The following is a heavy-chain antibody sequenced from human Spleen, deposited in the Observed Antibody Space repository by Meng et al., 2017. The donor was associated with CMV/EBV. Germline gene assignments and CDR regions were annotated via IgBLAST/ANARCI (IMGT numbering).Heavy chain of an antibody. V-gene: IGHV1-69*04. J-gene: IGHJ3*02. CDR2: VIPILGVT. CDR3: AREGYCDSNNCYGNAFDI. CDR1: GGTFSSYS. Sequence: SVKVSCKASGGTFSSYSISWVRQAPGQGLEWMGRVIPILGVTNYGQNLQGRATITADKTTTTAYMEINSLRSDDTAVYYCAREGYCDSNNCYGNAFDIWAQGTMVTVSS. D-gene: IGHD2-2*01.